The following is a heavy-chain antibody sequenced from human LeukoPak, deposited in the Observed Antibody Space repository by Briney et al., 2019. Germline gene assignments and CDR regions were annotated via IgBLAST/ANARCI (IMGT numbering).Heavy chain of an antibody. CDR1: GYSISSGYY. CDR3: ARHYDSSGHGYFDY. V-gene: IGHV4-38-2*02. Sequence: SETLSPTCTVSGYSISSGYYWGWIRQPPGKGLEWIGYIHYSGSTTYNPSLKSRVTISVDTSKNQFSLKLRSVTAADTAVYYCARHYDSSGHGYFDYWGQGALVTVSS. CDR2: IHYSGST. D-gene: IGHD3-22*01. J-gene: IGHJ4*02.